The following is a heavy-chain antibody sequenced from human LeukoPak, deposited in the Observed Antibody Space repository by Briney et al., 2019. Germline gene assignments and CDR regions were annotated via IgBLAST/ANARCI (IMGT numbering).Heavy chain of an antibody. CDR3: ARSPRGATSGSYNWSGP. Sequence: GASVKVSCKASGYTFTSYYMHWVRQAPGQGLEWMGIINPSGGSTSYAQKFQGRVTMTRDMSTSTVHMELSSLRSEDTAVYYCARSPRGATSGSYNWSGPWGQGTLVTVSS. V-gene: IGHV1-46*01. J-gene: IGHJ5*02. CDR1: GYTFTSYY. D-gene: IGHD1-26*01. CDR2: INPSGGST.